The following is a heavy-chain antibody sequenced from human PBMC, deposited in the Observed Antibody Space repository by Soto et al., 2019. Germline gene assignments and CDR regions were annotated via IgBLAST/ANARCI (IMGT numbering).Heavy chain of an antibody. V-gene: IGHV4-61*01. CDR2: IYYTGST. CDR3: ARDRYNWNRYFFDY. Sequence: PSETLSLTCTVSGGSVSSDSNYWSWIRQPPGKGLEWIGYIYYTGSTKYNPSLKSRVSMSVDTSKNQFSLKLSSVTAADTAAYYCARDRYNWNRYFFDYWGQGPLVTVSS. J-gene: IGHJ4*02. D-gene: IGHD1-1*01. CDR1: GGSVSSDSNY.